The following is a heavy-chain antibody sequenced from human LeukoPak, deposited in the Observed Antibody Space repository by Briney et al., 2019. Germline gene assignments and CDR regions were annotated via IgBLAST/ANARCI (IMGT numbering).Heavy chain of an antibody. CDR3: AREDVDTRSGFDP. D-gene: IGHD5-18*01. CDR1: GFTFSSYN. V-gene: IGHV3-48*01. J-gene: IGHJ5*02. CDR2: ISSSSSTI. Sequence: GGSLRLSCAASGFTFSSYNMNWVRQAPGKGLEWVSYISSSSSTIYYADSVKGRFTISRDNSKNTLYLQMNSLRAEDTAVYYCAREDVDTRSGFDPWGQGTLVTVSS.